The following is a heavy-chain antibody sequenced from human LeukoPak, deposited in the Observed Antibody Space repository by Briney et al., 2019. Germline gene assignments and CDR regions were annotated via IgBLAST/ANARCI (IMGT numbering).Heavy chain of an antibody. Sequence: PGGSLRLSCAASGFTFNSYAMNWVRQAPGKGLEWVSAISGSGGSTYYADSVKGRFTISRDNSKNTLYLQMNSLRAEDTAVYYCAKDPYGSGSYQDWGQGTLVTVSS. J-gene: IGHJ1*01. CDR3: AKDPYGSGSYQD. CDR1: GFTFNSYA. CDR2: ISGSGGST. D-gene: IGHD3-10*01. V-gene: IGHV3-23*01.